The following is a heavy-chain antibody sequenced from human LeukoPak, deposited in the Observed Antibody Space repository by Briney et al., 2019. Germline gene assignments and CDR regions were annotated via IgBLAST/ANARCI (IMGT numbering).Heavy chain of an antibody. CDR3: AAMGPIFWTDY. CDR1: GLTVSSNN. CDR2: IYRGGST. Sequence: GGSLRLSCAASGLTVSSNNMIWVRQAPGKGLEWVSVIYRGGSTYYADSVKGRFTISRDSSKNTLDLLVNSLRAEDTAVYYCAAMGPIFWTDYWGQGTLVTVSS. J-gene: IGHJ4*02. D-gene: IGHD3-9*01. V-gene: IGHV3-53*01.